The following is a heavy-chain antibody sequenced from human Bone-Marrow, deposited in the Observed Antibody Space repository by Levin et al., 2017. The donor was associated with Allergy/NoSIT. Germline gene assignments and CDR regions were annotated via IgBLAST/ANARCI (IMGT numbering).Heavy chain of an antibody. V-gene: IGHV2-70*01. D-gene: IGHD3-10*01. CDR2: IDWDDDK. Sequence: ASGPTLVKHTQTLTLTCTFSGLSLSPSGMCVSWIRPPPGKALEWLALIDWDDDKYYSTSLKTRLTISKDTSKNQVVLTMTNMDPVDTATYYCARSQWFGEAERAFDIWGQGTMVTVSS. J-gene: IGHJ3*02. CDR1: GLSLSPSGMC. CDR3: ARSQWFGEAERAFDI.